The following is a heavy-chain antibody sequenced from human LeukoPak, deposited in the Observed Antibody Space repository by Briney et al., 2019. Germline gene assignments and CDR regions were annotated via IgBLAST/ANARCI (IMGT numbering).Heavy chain of an antibody. J-gene: IGHJ5*02. CDR1: GFTVSSNY. V-gene: IGHV3-66*01. CDR3: ARGSNGGFDP. Sequence: GGSLRLSCAASGFTVSSNYMTWVRQAPGKGLEWVSVLYTGGTTYYADSVKGRFTVSRDNSKNTVYLDMSSLRAEDTAVYYCARGSNGGFDPWGQGTLVTVSS. D-gene: IGHD2-8*01. CDR2: LYTGGTT.